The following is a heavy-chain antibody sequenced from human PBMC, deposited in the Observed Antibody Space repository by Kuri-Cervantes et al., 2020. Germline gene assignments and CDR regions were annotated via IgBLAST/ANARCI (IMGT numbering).Heavy chain of an antibody. J-gene: IGHJ6*02. CDR3: ARENGYNPSSYYYGMDV. D-gene: IGHD5-24*01. V-gene: IGHV3-30*03. Sequence: GGSLRLSCAASGFTFSSYGMHWVRQAPGKGLEWVAVISYDGSNKYYADSVKGRFTISRDNSKNTLYLQMGSLRAEDMAVYYCARENGYNPSSYYYGMDVWGQGTTVTVSS. CDR2: ISYDGSNK. CDR1: GFTFSSYG.